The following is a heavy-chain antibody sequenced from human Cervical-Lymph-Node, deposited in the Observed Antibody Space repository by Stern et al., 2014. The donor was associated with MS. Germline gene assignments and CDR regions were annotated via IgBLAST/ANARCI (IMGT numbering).Heavy chain of an antibody. CDR3: TRERNSGTYVGYFAY. CDR2: INTNTGNP. J-gene: IGHJ4*02. D-gene: IGHD1-26*01. Sequence: VQLVESGSELKKPGASVKVSCKASGYIFTDYAINWVRQAPGQGLEWLGWINTNTGNPTYDPGFTGRLVFSFDTSVSTAYLEINGLKADDTATYYCTRERNSGTYVGYFAYWGQGTLVTVSS. CDR1: GYIFTDYA. V-gene: IGHV7-4-1*02.